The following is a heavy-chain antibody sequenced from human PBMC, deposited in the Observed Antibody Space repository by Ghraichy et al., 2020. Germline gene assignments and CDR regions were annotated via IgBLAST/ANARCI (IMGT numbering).Heavy chain of an antibody. V-gene: IGHV4-59*11. CDR2: VFHTGTA. Sequence: SETLSLTCTVSGSSMYHHYWTWVRQSPGKKVEWIGYVFHTGTANYNPSLESRITMSVDTSKYQFALTLSSVTAADTAIYYCARGNGWYDPWGRGILVTVSS. CDR3: ARGNGWYDP. D-gene: IGHD2-8*01. J-gene: IGHJ5*02. CDR1: GSSMYHHY.